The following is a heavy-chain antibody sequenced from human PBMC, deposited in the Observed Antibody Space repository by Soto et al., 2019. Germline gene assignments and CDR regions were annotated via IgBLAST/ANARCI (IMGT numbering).Heavy chain of an antibody. Sequence: SGPTLVNPTQTLTLTCTFSGFSLSTSGMCVSWIRQPPGKALEWLARIDWDDDKYYSTSLKTRLTISKDTSKNQVVLTMTNMDPVDTATYYCARTLSVYYDSSGYYYGWGYYGMDVWGQGTTVTVSS. V-gene: IGHV2-70*11. CDR1: GFSLSTSGMC. J-gene: IGHJ6*02. CDR3: ARTLSVYYDSSGYYYGWGYYGMDV. D-gene: IGHD3-22*01. CDR2: IDWDDDK.